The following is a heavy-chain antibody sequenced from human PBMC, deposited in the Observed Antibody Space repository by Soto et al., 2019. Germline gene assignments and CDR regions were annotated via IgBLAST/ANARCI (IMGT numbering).Heavy chain of an antibody. CDR1: GFPFSDYY. CDR2: IGSSSSYT. Sequence: QVQLVESGGDLVKPGGSLRLSCAASGFPFSDYYMSWIRQAPGKGLEWVSSIGSSSSYTNYADSVKGRFPISRDNAKNSLYLQMNSLRAEDTAVYYCARRRPTGDYNYWGQGTLVTVSA. D-gene: IGHD3-9*01. J-gene: IGHJ4*02. V-gene: IGHV3-11*05. CDR3: ARRRPTGDYNY.